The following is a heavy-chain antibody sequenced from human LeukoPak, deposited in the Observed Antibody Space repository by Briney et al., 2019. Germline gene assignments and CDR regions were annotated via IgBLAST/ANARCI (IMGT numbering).Heavy chain of an antibody. CDR2: ISYDGSNK. J-gene: IGHJ3*02. D-gene: IGHD1-20*01. CDR3: AKDSTVIYNWNPDAFDI. Sequence: GRSLRLSCAASGFTFTSCGMHWVRQAPGKGLEWVAVISYDGSNKDYTDSVKGRFTISRDNSKNTLYLQMNSLRAEDTAVYYCAKDSTVIYNWNPDAFDIWGQGTMVTVSS. V-gene: IGHV3-30*18. CDR1: GFTFTSCG.